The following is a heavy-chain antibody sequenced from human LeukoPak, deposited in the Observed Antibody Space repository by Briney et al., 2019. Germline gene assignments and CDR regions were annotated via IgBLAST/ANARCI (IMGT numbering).Heavy chain of an antibody. J-gene: IGHJ5*02. V-gene: IGHV1-2*02. CDR1: GYTFTVYY. CDR3: ARSTTVTTGGWFDP. Sequence: GASVKVSFKASGYTFTVYYMHWVRQAPGQGREGMGWINPNSGGTNYAQKFQGRVTMTRDTSISTAYMELSRLRSDDTAVYYCARSTTVTTGGWFDPWGQGTLVTVSS. CDR2: INPNSGGT. D-gene: IGHD4-17*01.